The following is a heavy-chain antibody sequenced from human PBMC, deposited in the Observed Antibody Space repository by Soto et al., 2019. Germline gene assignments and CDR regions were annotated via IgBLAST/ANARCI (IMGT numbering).Heavy chain of an antibody. CDR2: IYYSGST. CDR1: WGYLGAGGGY. J-gene: IGHJ5*02. Sequence: SLTQPACWSVSWGYLGAGGGYRSFIPQPPGKGLEWIGYIYYSGSTYYNPSLKSRVTISVDTSKNQFSLKLSSVTAADTAVYYADRVPSPPQTWFDPWRQGSLDTVTS. CDR3: DRVPSPPQTWFDP. V-gene: IGHV4-30-4*01.